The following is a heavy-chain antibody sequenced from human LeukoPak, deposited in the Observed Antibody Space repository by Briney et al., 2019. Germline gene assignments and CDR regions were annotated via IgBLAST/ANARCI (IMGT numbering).Heavy chain of an antibody. Sequence: AGGSLRLSCAASGFTFSHYSINWVRQAPGKGLEWVAVISYDGSNKYYADSVKGRFTISRDNSKNTLYLQMNSLRAEDAAVYYCARDGVPITMIVVVITPYFDYWGQGTLVTVSS. CDR3: ARDGVPITMIVVVITPYFDY. D-gene: IGHD3-22*01. CDR2: ISYDGSNK. CDR1: GFTFSHYS. V-gene: IGHV3-30*03. J-gene: IGHJ4*02.